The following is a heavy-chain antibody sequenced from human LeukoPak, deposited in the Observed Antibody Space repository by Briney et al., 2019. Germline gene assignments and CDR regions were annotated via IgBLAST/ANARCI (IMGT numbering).Heavy chain of an antibody. V-gene: IGHV3-11*01. D-gene: IGHD3-10*01. CDR2: ISSSGSTI. CDR1: GFTFSDYY. J-gene: IGHJ6*02. CDR3: ARVPTSTSSGRGVRFNGMDV. Sequence: PGGSQRLSCAASGFTFSDYYMSWIRQAPGKGLEWVSYISSSGSTIYYADSVKGRFTISRDNAKNSLDLQMNSLRAEDTAVYYCARVPTSTSSGRGVRFNGMDVWGQGTTVTVSS.